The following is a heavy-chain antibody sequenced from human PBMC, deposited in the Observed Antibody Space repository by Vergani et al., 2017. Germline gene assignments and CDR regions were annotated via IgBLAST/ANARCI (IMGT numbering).Heavy chain of an antibody. D-gene: IGHD6-19*01. CDR1: GYTFTGYY. V-gene: IGHV1-2*06. CDR3: ARPLVAPAVADTDWFDP. J-gene: IGHJ5*02. Sequence: QVQLVQSGAEVKKPGASVKVSCKASGYTFTGYYIHGVRQAPGQGLEWMGRINPNSGGTNYDPKFQGRVTMTRDTSISTAYMEMSRLRSDDTAVYYSARPLVAPAVADTDWFDPWGQGTQVTVSS. CDR2: INPNSGGT.